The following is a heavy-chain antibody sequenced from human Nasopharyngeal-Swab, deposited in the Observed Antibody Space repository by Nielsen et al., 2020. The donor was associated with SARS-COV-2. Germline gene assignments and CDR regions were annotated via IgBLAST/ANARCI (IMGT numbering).Heavy chain of an antibody. CDR2: ISYDGSNK. V-gene: IGHV3-30-3*01. CDR1: GYTFTSYY. J-gene: IGHJ3*02. D-gene: IGHD2/OR15-2a*01. Sequence: SCKASGYTFTSYYMHWVRQAPGKGLEWVAVISYDGSNKYYADSVKGRFTISRDNSKNTLYLQMNSLRAEDTAVYYCARGNRPVAFDIWGQGTMVTVSS. CDR3: ARGNRPVAFDI.